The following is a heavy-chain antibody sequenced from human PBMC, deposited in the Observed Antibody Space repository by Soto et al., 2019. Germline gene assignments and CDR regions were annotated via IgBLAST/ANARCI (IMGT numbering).Heavy chain of an antibody. CDR2: MSGSGGST. J-gene: IGHJ6*02. CDR1: GFTFSSYA. CDR3: ARDRVGYSSSWYRGGMDV. V-gene: IGHV3-23*01. Sequence: EVQLLESGGGLVQPGGSLRLSCAASGFTFSSYAMSWVRQAPGKGLEWVSAMSGSGGSTYYADSVKGRFTISRDNSKNTLYLQMNSLRAEDTAVYYCARDRVGYSSSWYRGGMDVWGQGTTVTVSS. D-gene: IGHD6-13*01.